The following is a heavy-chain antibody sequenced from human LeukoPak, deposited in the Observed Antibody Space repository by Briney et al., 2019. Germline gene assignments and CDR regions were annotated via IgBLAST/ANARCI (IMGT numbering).Heavy chain of an antibody. Sequence: SETLSLTCTVSGGSITDNHHYWAWIRQPPGKGMEWIGTIHYNGITDYNSSLKSRVTIPVDTSKNQFSLKLSSVTAADTAVYYCARHGFRRYCSSTSCSSPYYYYYYYMDVWGKGTTVTISS. J-gene: IGHJ6*03. CDR1: GGSITDNHHY. V-gene: IGHV4-39*01. CDR3: ARHGFRRYCSSTSCSSPYYYYYYYMDV. CDR2: IHYNGIT. D-gene: IGHD2-2*01.